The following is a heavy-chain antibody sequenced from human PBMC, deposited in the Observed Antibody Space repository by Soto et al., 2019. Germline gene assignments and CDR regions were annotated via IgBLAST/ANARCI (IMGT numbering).Heavy chain of an antibody. CDR1: GGPFNNYA. D-gene: IGHD3-3*01. V-gene: IGHV1-69*01. CDR2: IIPVFSAT. CDR3: ASSTVFGVLALTSKTWFAP. Sequence: QVHLIQSGAELKKPGSSVKVSCKASGGPFNNYAFSWVRQAPGQGLEWMGGIIPVFSATHYAQNFQGRVTISANESTKTVYLDVSSLRSDDTAVYFCASSTVFGVLALTSKTWFAPWGQGTLVIVSS. J-gene: IGHJ5*02.